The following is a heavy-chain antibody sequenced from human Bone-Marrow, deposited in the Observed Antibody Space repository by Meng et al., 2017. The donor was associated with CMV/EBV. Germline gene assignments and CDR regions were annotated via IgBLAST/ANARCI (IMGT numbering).Heavy chain of an antibody. Sequence: RQAPGKGLEWIGYIYYSGSTYYNPSLKSRVTISVDTSKNQFSLKLSSVTAADTAVYYCASMLTGDPLRDYWGQGTLVTVSS. V-gene: IGHV4-30-4*01. CDR3: ASMLTGDPLRDY. J-gene: IGHJ4*02. D-gene: IGHD7-27*01. CDR2: IYYSGST.